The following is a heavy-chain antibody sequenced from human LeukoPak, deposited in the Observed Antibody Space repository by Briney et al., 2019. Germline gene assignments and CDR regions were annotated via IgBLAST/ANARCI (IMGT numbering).Heavy chain of an antibody. CDR2: INHSGST. V-gene: IGHV4-34*01. CDR3: ARRPNYDFWSGGHYYFDY. J-gene: IGHJ4*02. D-gene: IGHD3-3*01. CDR1: GGSFSGYY. Sequence: SETLSLTCAVYGGSFSGYYWSWIRQPPGKGLEWLGEINHSGSTNYNPSLKSRVTISVDTSKNQFSLKLSSVTAADTAVYYCARRPNYDFWSGGHYYFDYWGQGTLVTVSS.